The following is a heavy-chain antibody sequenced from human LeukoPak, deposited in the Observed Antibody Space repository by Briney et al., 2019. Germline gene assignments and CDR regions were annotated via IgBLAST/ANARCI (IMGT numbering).Heavy chain of an antibody. CDR3: AKDQPYYDSSGYYYSSFDY. D-gene: IGHD3-22*01. J-gene: IGHJ4*02. V-gene: IGHV3-23*01. Sequence: GGSLRLSCAASGFTFSSYAMSWVRQAPGKGLEWVSAISGSGGSTYYADSVKGRFTIPRDNSKNTLYLQMNSLRAEDTAVYYCAKDQPYYDSSGYYYSSFDYWGQGTLVTVSS. CDR1: GFTFSSYA. CDR2: ISGSGGST.